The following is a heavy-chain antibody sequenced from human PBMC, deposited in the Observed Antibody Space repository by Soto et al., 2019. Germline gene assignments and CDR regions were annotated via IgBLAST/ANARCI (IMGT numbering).Heavy chain of an antibody. J-gene: IGHJ4*02. D-gene: IGHD6-13*01. V-gene: IGHV4-39*01. CDR2: IYYSGSS. CDR1: GDSISSSTYY. Sequence: PSETLSLTCTISGDSISSSTYYWAWIRQPPGKGLEWIGSIYYSGSSYYNPSLKSRVTMSADTSKDQFSLSLSSVTAADTALYFFLSSNSWQYYFVHWYQGTLVTVFS. CDR3: LSSNSWQYYFVH.